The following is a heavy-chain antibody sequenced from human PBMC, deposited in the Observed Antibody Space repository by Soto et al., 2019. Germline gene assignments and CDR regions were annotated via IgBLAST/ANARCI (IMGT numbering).Heavy chain of an antibody. J-gene: IGHJ4*02. Sequence: EVQLVGSGGGLVQPGGSLRLSCAASGFTFSSFWMSWVRQAPGKGLEWVANIKQDGSETRYVDSVKGRFTISRDNAKNSLYLQIDSLRAEDTAVYYCAGSSGWLDYYWGQGILVTVSS. CDR1: GFTFSSFW. CDR3: AGSSGWLDYY. V-gene: IGHV3-7*04. CDR2: IKQDGSET. D-gene: IGHD3-22*01.